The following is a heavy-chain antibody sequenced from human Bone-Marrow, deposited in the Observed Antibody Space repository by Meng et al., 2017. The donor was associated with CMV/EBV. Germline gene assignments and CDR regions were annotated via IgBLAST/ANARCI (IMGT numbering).Heavy chain of an antibody. J-gene: IGHJ4*02. Sequence: GESLKISCAASGFTFSGYAMHWVRQAPGKGLEWVAVIAFDGSNEYYADSVKGRFTISRDNSKNTLYLQMNSLRAEDTAVFYCARVGGDGVWAFDYWGQGTLVTDSS. CDR2: IAFDGSNE. V-gene: IGHV3-30*04. CDR3: ARVGGDGVWAFDY. CDR1: GFTFSGYA. D-gene: IGHD2-8*01.